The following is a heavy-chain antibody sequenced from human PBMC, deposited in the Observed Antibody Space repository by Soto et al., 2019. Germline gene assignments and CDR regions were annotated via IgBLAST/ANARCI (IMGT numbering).Heavy chain of an antibody. CDR2: IYYSGST. D-gene: IGHD5-18*01. J-gene: IGHJ6*03. CDR1: GGSISSYY. Sequence: SETLSLTCTVSGGSISSYYWSWIRQPPGKGLEWIGYIYYSGSTNHNPSLKSRVTISVDTSKNQFSLKLSSVTAADTAVYYCARLWGGYSYGTFHYMDVWGKGTTVTVSS. CDR3: ARLWGGYSYGTFHYMDV. V-gene: IGHV4-59*08.